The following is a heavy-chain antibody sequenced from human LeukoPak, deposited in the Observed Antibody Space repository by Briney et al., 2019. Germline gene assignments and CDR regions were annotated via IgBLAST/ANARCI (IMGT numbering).Heavy chain of an antibody. J-gene: IGHJ4*02. Sequence: GGSLRLSCAASTFTFRNYWMSWVRQAPGKGLEWVSSISSSSSYIYYADSVKGRFTISRDNAKNSLYLQMNSLRAEDTAVYYCARDVVVPAAQFCDYWGQGTLVTVSS. CDR2: ISSSSSYI. D-gene: IGHD2-2*01. CDR1: TFTFRNYW. V-gene: IGHV3-21*01. CDR3: ARDVVVPAAQFCDY.